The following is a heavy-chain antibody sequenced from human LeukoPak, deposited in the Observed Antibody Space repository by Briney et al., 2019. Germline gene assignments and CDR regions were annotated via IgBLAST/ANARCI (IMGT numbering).Heavy chain of an antibody. CDR2: ISWDGGST. CDR3: AKNGAWGGAGATNYYYYMDV. D-gene: IGHD1-26*01. Sequence: HPGGSLRLSCAASGFTFDDYAMHWVRQAPGKGLEWVSLISWDGGSTYYADSVKGRFTISRDNSKNSLYLQMNSLRTEDTALYYCAKNGAWGGAGATNYYYYMDVWGKGTTVTVSS. CDR1: GFTFDDYA. V-gene: IGHV3-43*02. J-gene: IGHJ6*03.